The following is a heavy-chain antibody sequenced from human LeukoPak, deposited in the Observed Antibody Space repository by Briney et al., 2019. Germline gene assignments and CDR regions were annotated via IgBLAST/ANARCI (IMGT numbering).Heavy chain of an antibody. D-gene: IGHD6-13*01. CDR2: ISYDGSNK. CDR3: AKDNEPAAAGTGLDY. Sequence: TGGSLRLSCAASGFTFSSYGMHWVRQAPGKGLEWVAVISYDGSNKYYADSVKGRFTISRDNSKNTLYLQMNSLRAEDTAVYYCAKDNEPAAAGTGLDYWGQGTLVTVSS. V-gene: IGHV3-30*18. CDR1: GFTFSSYG. J-gene: IGHJ4*02.